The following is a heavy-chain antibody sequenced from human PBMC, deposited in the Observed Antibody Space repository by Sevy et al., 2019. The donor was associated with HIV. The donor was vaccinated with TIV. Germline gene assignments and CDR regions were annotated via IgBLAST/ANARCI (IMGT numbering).Heavy chain of an antibody. V-gene: IGHV3-11*01. J-gene: IGHJ4*02. D-gene: IGHD5-18*01. CDR3: ARVRYNYGSYYFDY. CDR2: ISAGGSNI. Sequence: GGSLRLSCAASTFTFSDYYMTWIRQAPGKGLQCVSHISAGGSNIYYADSVKGRFTISRDNAKNSLYLQMNSLRAEDTAVYHCARVRYNYGSYYFDYWGQGTPVTVSS. CDR1: TFTFSDYY.